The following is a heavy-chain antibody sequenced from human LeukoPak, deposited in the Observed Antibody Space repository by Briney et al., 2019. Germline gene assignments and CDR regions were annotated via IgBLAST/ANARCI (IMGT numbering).Heavy chain of an antibody. CDR2: IYYSGST. CDR3: ARLVRSSWYHEVLRGRDY. J-gene: IGHJ4*02. Sequence: SETLSPTCTVSGGSIRSSPYYWGWIRQPPGRGLEWIGSIYYSGSTNYNPSLKSRVTISVDTSKNQFSLRLTPVTAADTAVYYCARLVRSSWYHEVLRGRDYWGQGTLVTVSS. CDR1: GGSIRSSPYY. D-gene: IGHD6-13*01. V-gene: IGHV4-39*01.